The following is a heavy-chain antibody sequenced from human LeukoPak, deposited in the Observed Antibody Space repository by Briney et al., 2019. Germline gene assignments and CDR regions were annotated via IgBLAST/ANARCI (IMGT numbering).Heavy chain of an antibody. CDR1: GDSVSSGSYY. D-gene: IGHD3-22*01. V-gene: IGHV4-61*01. CDR3: AREDVKYYYDSSGFIDY. Sequence: PSETLSLTCTVSGDSVSSGSYYWRWIRQPPGKGLEWNGYNYYSGSTNYNPSLKSRVTISVDTSKNQFSLKLSSVTAADTAVYYCAREDVKYYYDSSGFIDYWGQGTLVTVSS. J-gene: IGHJ4*02. CDR2: NYYSGST.